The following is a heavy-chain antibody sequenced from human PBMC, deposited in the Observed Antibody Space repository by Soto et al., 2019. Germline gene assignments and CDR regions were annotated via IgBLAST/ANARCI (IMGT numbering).Heavy chain of an antibody. CDR2: INPGYPAGRST. CDR3: AREAYGAGATTGMDV. D-gene: IGHD1-26*01. J-gene: IGHJ6*02. CDR1: GYTLPTFF. Sequence: QVQLVQSGAEVKKPGASVKVSCKASGYTLPTFFINWVRQAPGQGLEWMGVINPGYPAGRSTTYAHKVQGRGPMTTATPTSGVYTELSRLLSDDTALYYCAREAYGAGATTGMDVWGQGTTVNVSS. V-gene: IGHV1-46*01.